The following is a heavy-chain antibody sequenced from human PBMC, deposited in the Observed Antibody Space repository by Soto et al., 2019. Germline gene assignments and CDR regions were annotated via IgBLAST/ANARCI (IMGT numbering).Heavy chain of an antibody. V-gene: IGHV1-2*04. CDR1: GYTFTGYY. J-gene: IGHJ5*02. D-gene: IGHD6-13*01. CDR3: ARGIAAAGTDGNNWFDP. Sequence: GASVKVSCKASGYTFTGYYMHWVRQAPGQGLEWMGWINPNSGGTNYAQKFQGWVTMTRDTSISTAYMELSRLRSDDTAVYYCARGIAAAGTDGNNWFDPWGQGTLVTVPQ. CDR2: INPNSGGT.